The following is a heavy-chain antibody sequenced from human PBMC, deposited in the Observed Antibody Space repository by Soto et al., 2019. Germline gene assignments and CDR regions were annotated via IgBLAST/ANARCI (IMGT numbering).Heavy chain of an antibody. CDR1: GYTFTSYD. CDR3: ARGPIVVVPAANWFDP. CDR2: MNPNSGNT. Sequence: GASVKVSCKASGYTFTSYDINWVRQATGQGLEWMGWMNPNSGNTGYAQKFQGRVTMTRNTSISTAYMELSSLRSEDTAVYYCARGPIVVVPAANWFDPWGQGTLVTVSS. V-gene: IGHV1-8*01. D-gene: IGHD2-2*01. J-gene: IGHJ5*02.